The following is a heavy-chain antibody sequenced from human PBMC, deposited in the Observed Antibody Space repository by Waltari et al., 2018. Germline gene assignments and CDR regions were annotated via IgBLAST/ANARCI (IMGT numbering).Heavy chain of an antibody. J-gene: IGHJ4*02. CDR3: ARGRNVAF. Sequence: EVQLVESGGGLVQPGGSLRLSCAASGFSFSSYWMTWVRQAPGEGVGGVANIKEDGSEKYYVDSVKDRFTSSRDNAKNSLYLQMSGLRGDDTAVYYCARGRNVAFWGQGTLVTVSS. CDR2: IKEDGSEK. CDR1: GFSFSSYW. V-gene: IGHV3-7*01.